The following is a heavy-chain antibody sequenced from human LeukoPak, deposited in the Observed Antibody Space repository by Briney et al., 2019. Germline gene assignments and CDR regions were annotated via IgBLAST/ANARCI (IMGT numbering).Heavy chain of an antibody. D-gene: IGHD3-22*01. Sequence: GGSLRLSCAASGFTFSSYAMSWVRQAPGKGLEWVSAISDGGGSTYYADSVKGRFTISRDNSKNTLYLQMNSLRAEDTAVYYCAKDAPMYYYDSSGYADEGDYWGQGTLVTVSS. V-gene: IGHV3-23*01. CDR2: ISDGGGST. CDR1: GFTFSSYA. J-gene: IGHJ4*02. CDR3: AKDAPMYYYDSSGYADEGDY.